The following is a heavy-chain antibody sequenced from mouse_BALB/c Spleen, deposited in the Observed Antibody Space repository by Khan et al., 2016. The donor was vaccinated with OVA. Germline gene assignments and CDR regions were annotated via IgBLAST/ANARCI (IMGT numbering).Heavy chain of an antibody. CDR2: IWGDGST. D-gene: IGHD1-2*01. CDR1: GFSLTGYG. CDR3: ARELRLGGFAY. J-gene: IGHJ3*01. V-gene: IGHV2-6-7*01. Sequence: QVQLQQSGPGLVAPSQSLSITCTVSGFSLTGYGVNWVRQPPGKGLEWLGMIWGDGSTDYNSALKSRLSISKDNSKNQVFLKMNSLQTDDTARYYCARELRLGGFAYWGQGTLVTVSA.